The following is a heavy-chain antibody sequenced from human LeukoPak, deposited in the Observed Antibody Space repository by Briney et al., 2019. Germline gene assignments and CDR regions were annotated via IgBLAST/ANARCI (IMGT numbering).Heavy chain of an antibody. J-gene: IGHJ4*02. Sequence: GGSLRLSCAASEFTSSSYSMNWVRQAPGKGLEWVANIKLDGSEKNYVDSVKGRFTISRDNTKNSLYLQMNSLRVEDTAVFYCARDQYDTWSRRGNFDSWGQGTLVIVSS. V-gene: IGHV3-7*03. CDR1: EFTSSSYS. CDR2: IKLDGSEK. CDR3: ARDQYDTWSRRGNFDS. D-gene: IGHD3-3*01.